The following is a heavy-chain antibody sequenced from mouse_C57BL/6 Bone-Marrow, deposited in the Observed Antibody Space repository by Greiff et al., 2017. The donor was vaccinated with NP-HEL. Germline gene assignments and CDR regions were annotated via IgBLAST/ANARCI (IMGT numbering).Heavy chain of an antibody. D-gene: IGHD2-4*01. CDR3: TKSTMITTYYFDS. CDR1: GFNIKAYY. V-gene: IGHV14-1*01. Sequence: VHVKQSGAELVRPGASVKLSCTASGFNIKAYYMHWVKQRPEQGLEWIGRIDPEDGDTEYAPKFQGKATMTADTSSYTAYLQLSNLTSEDTTVYYCTKSTMITTYYFDSGGQGTTLTVSS. J-gene: IGHJ2*01. CDR2: IDPEDGDT.